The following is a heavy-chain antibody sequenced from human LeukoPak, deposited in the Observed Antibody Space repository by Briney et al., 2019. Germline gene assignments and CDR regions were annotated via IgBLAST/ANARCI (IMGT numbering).Heavy chain of an antibody. CDR2: IYTSGST. Sequence: SETLSLTCTVSGGSISSYYWSWIRQPPGKGLEWIGYIYTSGSTNYNPSLKSRVTISVDTSKNQFSLKLSSVTAAGTAVYYCARLNYDFWSVNWFDPWGQGTLVTVSS. D-gene: IGHD3-3*01. CDR3: ARLNYDFWSVNWFDP. CDR1: GGSISSYY. J-gene: IGHJ5*02. V-gene: IGHV4-4*09.